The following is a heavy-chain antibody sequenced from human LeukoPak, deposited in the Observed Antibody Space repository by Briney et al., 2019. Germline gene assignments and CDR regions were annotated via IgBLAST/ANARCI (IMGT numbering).Heavy chain of an antibody. CDR2: IYSGGST. J-gene: IGHJ6*02. CDR3: AGLTPQYWVGASYYYGMDV. D-gene: IGHD1-26*01. V-gene: IGHV3-53*01. Sequence: PGGSLRLSCAASGFTVSSNYMSWVRQAPGKGLEWVSVIYSGGSTYYADSVKGRFTISRDNSKNTLYLQMNSLRAEDMAVYYCAGLTPQYWVGASYYYGMDVWGQGTTVTVSS. CDR1: GFTVSSNY.